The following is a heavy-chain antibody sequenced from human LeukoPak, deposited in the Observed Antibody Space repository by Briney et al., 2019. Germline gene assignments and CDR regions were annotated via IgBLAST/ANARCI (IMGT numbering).Heavy chain of an antibody. Sequence: SETLSLTCAVSGGSISSGGYSWSWIRQPPGKGLEWIGEINHSGSTNYNPSLKSRVTISVDTSKNQFSLKLSSVTAADTAVYYCARGLGSRYYDSSGYYRIDAFDIWGQGTMVTVSS. CDR3: ARGLGSRYYDSSGYYRIDAFDI. CDR1: GGSISSGGYS. J-gene: IGHJ3*02. D-gene: IGHD3-22*01. V-gene: IGHV4-30-2*01. CDR2: INHSGST.